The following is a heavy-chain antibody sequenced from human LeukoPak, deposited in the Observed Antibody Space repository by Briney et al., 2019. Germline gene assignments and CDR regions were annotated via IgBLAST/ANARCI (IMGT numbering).Heavy chain of an antibody. Sequence: GESLQISCKGSGLSFTSYWIAWVRQMPGKGLEWMGIIYPGDSDTRYSPSFQGLVTISADKSISTAYLQWSSLKASDTAIYFCARGGLISSPWFDPWGQGTLVTVSS. J-gene: IGHJ5*02. D-gene: IGHD3-16*01. CDR2: IYPGDSDT. V-gene: IGHV5-51*01. CDR1: GLSFTSYW. CDR3: ARGGLISSPWFDP.